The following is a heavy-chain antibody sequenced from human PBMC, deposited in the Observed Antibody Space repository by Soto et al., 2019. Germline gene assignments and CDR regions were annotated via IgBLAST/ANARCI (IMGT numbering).Heavy chain of an antibody. CDR2: IYYNGDT. CDR3: ARGGWSVDS. CDR1: GGSISNYY. J-gene: IGHJ4*02. D-gene: IGHD6-19*01. V-gene: IGHV4-59*01. Sequence: QVQRQESGPGLVKPAEILSLTCTVSGGSISNYYSSWIRQPAGKGLEWIGYIYYNGDTNYNPSLQSRVTMSVETSKNQFTLKVRSVTAADTAVYFCARGGWSVDSWGQGTLVTVSS.